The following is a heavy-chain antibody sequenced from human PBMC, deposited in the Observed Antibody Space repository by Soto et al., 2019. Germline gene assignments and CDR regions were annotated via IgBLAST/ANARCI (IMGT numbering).Heavy chain of an antibody. V-gene: IGHV4-59*01. D-gene: IGHD5-12*01. Sequence: SETLSLTCTVSGDSIRSYYWSWIRQPPGKGLEWIGYIYDSGSTNYNPSLKSRVTISVDTSKNQFSLKLSSVTAADTAVYYCARGIVATITAFAPFDYWGQGTLVTVSS. J-gene: IGHJ4*02. CDR2: IYDSGST. CDR1: GDSIRSYY. CDR3: ARGIVATITAFAPFDY.